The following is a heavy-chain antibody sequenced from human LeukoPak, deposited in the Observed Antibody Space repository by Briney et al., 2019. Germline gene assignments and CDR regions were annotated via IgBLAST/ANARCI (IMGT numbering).Heavy chain of an antibody. D-gene: IGHD3-22*01. V-gene: IGHV3-74*01. CDR2: INSGGSSI. Sequence: GGSLRLSCAASGFTFSSYWMHWVRQAPGKGLVWVSRINSGGSSISYADSVKGRFTISRDNAKITLYLQMNSLRAEDTAVYYCARQGRGDNSGYYYWGQGTLVTVSS. J-gene: IGHJ4*02. CDR1: GFTFSSYW. CDR3: ARQGRGDNSGYYY.